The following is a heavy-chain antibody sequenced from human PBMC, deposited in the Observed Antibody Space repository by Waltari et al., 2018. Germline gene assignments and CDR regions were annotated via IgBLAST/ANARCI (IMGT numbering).Heavy chain of an antibody. CDR3: ARELIMITFGGVIVQTYYYYGMDV. V-gene: IGHV4-39*07. CDR1: GGSISSSSYY. Sequence: QLQLQESGPGLVKPSETLSLTCTVSGGSISSSSYYWGWIRQPPGKGLEWIGSIYYSGSTYYNPSLKSRVTISVDTSKNQFSLKLSSVTAADTAVYYCARELIMITFGGVIVQTYYYYGMDVWGQGTTVTVSS. CDR2: IYYSGST. D-gene: IGHD3-16*02. J-gene: IGHJ6*02.